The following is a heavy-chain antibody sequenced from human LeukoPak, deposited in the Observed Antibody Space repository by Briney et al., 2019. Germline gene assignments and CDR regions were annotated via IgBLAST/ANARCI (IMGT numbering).Heavy chain of an antibody. V-gene: IGHV3-23*01. CDR1: GLTFSDYA. J-gene: IGHJ4*02. D-gene: IGHD2-15*01. CDR2: ITSGFSP. CDR3: AKDYSDSRVADVFFEY. Sequence: EWSVSLSCAASGLTFSDYAMSWFRQAPGKGLEWVSGITSGFSPHYADSVKGRFTISRDNSKNTFHLQLNSLRAEDTAVYYCAKDYSDSRVADVFFEYWGQGTLVTVSS.